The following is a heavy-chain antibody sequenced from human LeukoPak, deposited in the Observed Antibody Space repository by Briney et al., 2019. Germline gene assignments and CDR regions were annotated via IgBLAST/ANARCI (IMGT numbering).Heavy chain of an antibody. V-gene: IGHV3-30*02. CDR2: IRYDGSNK. D-gene: IGHD1-26*01. J-gene: IGHJ6*03. CDR3: AKEEVVGATSGYYYYYMDV. CDR1: GFTFSSYG. Sequence: GGSLRLSCAASGFTFSSYGMHWVRQAPGKGLEWVAFIRYDGSNKYYADSVKGRFTISRDNSKNTLYLQMNSLRAEDTAVYYCAKEEVVGATSGYYYYYMDVWGEGTTVTISS.